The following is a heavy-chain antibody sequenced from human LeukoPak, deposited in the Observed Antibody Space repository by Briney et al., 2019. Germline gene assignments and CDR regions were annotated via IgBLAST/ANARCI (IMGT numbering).Heavy chain of an antibody. D-gene: IGHD3-22*01. CDR3: ARETDPRYSGGYIDY. CDR2: IYSGGST. Sequence: GGSLRLSCAASGFTVSSNYMSWVRQAPGKGLEWVSVIYSGGSTYYADSVKGRFTISRDNSKNTLYLQMNSLRAEDTAVYYCARETDPRYSGGYIDYWGQGTLVTVSS. CDR1: GFTVSSNY. J-gene: IGHJ4*02. V-gene: IGHV3-66*01.